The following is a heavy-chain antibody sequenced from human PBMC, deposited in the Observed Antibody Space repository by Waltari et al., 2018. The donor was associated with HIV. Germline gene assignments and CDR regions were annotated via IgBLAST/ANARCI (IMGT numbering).Heavy chain of an antibody. CDR1: GGALSTYA. CDR2: IIPTFNKR. J-gene: IGHJ1*01. D-gene: IGHD3-22*01. V-gene: IGHV1-69*01. Sequence: QVQSVQSAAGVWKSGSSVKLSCKVSGGALSTYAWRWVRQVRGQGLGWLGGIIPTFNKRNYEKKMKGRVYINADDKTATVYMELRGLKSEDAGTYYCVRDGGGYYDNSGYFGSFQYWGQGTMVSVAS. CDR3: VRDGGGYYDNSGYFGSFQY.